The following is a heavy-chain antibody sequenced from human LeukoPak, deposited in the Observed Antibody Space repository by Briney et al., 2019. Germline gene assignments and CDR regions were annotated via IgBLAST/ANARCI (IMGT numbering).Heavy chain of an antibody. CDR1: GITFGRYW. V-gene: IGHV3-7*01. CDR3: AKDKPFGDCADD. Sequence: GGSLRPSCAASGITFGRYWMYWVRQAPGKGLEWVANIKEDGSVKNYVDSVRGRFTVSRDNAKNSLYLQMNSLRVEDTAVYYCAKDKPFGDCADDWGQGTLVTVSS. J-gene: IGHJ4*02. D-gene: IGHD2-21*02. CDR2: IKEDGSVK.